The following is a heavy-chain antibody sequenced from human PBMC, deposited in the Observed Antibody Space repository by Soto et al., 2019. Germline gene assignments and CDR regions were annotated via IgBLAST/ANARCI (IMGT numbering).Heavy chain of an antibody. CDR1: GFSLTTTGLG. D-gene: IGHD6-25*01. V-gene: IGHV2-5*01. Sequence: QITLKESGPTLVKPTQTLTLTCTFSGFSLTTTGLGVGWIRQPPGKTLVFLASIYWYDFQRYSPSLKSRLTITKDTSRNQVVLTMTNMDPADTATYYCAHRPDGSHFDYWGQGILVTVSS. CDR3: AHRPDGSHFDY. J-gene: IGHJ4*02. CDR2: IYWYDFQ.